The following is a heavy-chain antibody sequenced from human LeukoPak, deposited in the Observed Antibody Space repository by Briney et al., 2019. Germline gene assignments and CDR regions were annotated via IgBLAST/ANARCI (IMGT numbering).Heavy chain of an antibody. CDR3: ARGYSSSWYFNWFDP. J-gene: IGHJ5*02. D-gene: IGHD6-13*01. CDR1: GDSISSSSSY. Sequence: SETLSLTCTVSGDSISSSSSYWGWIRQPPGKGLEWIGSIYHSGTTYYNPSLKSRVTISVDTSKNQFSLKLTSVTAADTAVYYCARGYSSSWYFNWFDPWGQGTLVTVSS. CDR2: IYHSGTT. V-gene: IGHV4-39*07.